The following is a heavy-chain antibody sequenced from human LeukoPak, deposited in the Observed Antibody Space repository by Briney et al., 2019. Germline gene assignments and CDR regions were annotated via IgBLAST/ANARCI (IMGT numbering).Heavy chain of an antibody. J-gene: IGHJ4*02. V-gene: IGHV3-23*01. D-gene: IGHD3-9*01. CDR2: ISGGGGST. CDR3: AKDARLAETYYDILTGYDY. CDR1: GFTFSSYA. Sequence: GGSLRLSCAASGFTFSSYAMSWVRQAPGKGLEWVSAISGGGGSTYYADSVKGRFTISRDNSKNTLYLQMNSLRAEDTAVYYCAKDARLAETYYDILTGYDYWGQGTLVTVSS.